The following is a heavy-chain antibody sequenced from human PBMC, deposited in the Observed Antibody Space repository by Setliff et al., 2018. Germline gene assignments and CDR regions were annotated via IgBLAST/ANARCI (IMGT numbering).Heavy chain of an antibody. D-gene: IGHD3-10*01. CDR2: IYTSGGS. J-gene: IGHJ5*02. CDR3: ATDGPVLNGDYIS. Sequence: LSLTCTVSGGSISSDRYYWSWIRQPAGKGLEWIGRIYTSGGSIYNPSLKSRVTISLDTSNNQFSLSLRSVTAADTAVYYCATDGPVLNGDYISWGQGTLVTVSS. CDR1: GGSISSDRYY. V-gene: IGHV4-61*02.